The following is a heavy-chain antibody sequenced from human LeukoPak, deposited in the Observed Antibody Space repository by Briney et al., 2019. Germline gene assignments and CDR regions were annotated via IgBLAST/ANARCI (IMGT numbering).Heavy chain of an antibody. CDR3: AKIEGKYQLANIPDS. D-gene: IGHD2-2*01. Sequence: GGSLRLSCVASGFTFSYFGMHWGRQAPGKGLEGVAFIRYDGSNEYYAESVKGRFTISRDNSKNTLYLQMNSLRVEDTAAYYCAKIEGKYQLANIPDSWGQGTLVTVSS. CDR2: IRYDGSNE. V-gene: IGHV3-30*02. J-gene: IGHJ4*02. CDR1: GFTFSYFG.